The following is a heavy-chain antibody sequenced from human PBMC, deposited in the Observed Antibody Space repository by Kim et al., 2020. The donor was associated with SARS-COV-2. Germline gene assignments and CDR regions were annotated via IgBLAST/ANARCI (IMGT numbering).Heavy chain of an antibody. CDR1: GFTFSSYA. V-gene: IGHV3-23*01. CDR2: ISGSGGST. D-gene: IGHD3-3*01. J-gene: IGHJ6*02. CDR3: AKGTFFRVVIGGMDV. Sequence: GGSLRLSCAASGFTFSSYAMSWVRQAPGKGLEWVSAISGSGGSTYYADSVKGRFTISRDNSKNTLYLQMNSLRAEDTAVYYCAKGTFFRVVIGGMDVWGQGTTVTVSS.